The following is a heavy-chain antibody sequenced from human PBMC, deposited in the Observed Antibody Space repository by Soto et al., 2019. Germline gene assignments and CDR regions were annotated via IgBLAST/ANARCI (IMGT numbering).Heavy chain of an antibody. Sequence: EVQLVESGGGLVQPGGSLRLSCEASGFTFGSYWMNWVRQAPGKGLAWVSRINAEGTTTFYADSVKGRFTISRDNAKNTLYLDMHSLGAEDTPVYFCASLMIRETIDFWGQGTLVTVSP. V-gene: IGHV3-74*01. J-gene: IGHJ4*02. CDR1: GFTFGSYW. CDR2: INAEGTTT. D-gene: IGHD3-10*01. CDR3: ASLMIRETIDF.